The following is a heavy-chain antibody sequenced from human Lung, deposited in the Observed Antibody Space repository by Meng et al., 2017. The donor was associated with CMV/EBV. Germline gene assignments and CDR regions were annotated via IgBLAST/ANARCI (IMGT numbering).Heavy chain of an antibody. CDR3: AKAQFGRYFDGRDGMDV. Sequence: GESXKISXAASGFTFSSYGMHWVRQAPGKGLEWVAVIWNDGSIKYYADSVKGRFTISRDNSKNTLYLQMYSLRADDTAVYHFAKAQFGRYFDGRDGMDVWGQGTTVTVSS. CDR1: GFTFSSYG. D-gene: IGHD3-9*01. CDR2: IWNDGSIK. V-gene: IGHV3-33*06. J-gene: IGHJ6*02.